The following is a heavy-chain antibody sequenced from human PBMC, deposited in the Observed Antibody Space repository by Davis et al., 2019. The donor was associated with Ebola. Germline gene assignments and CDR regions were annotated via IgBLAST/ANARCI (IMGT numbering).Heavy chain of an antibody. CDR1: GGTFSSYA. J-gene: IGHJ5*02. V-gene: IGHV1-2*02. D-gene: IGHD2-2*01. CDR3: ARGPLRGSSTSCYAQYNWFDP. CDR2: INPNSGGT. Sequence: ASVKVSCKASGGTFSSYAISWVRQAPGQGLEWMGWINPNSGGTNYAQKFQGRVTMTRDTSISTAYMELSRLRSDDTAVYYCARGPLRGSSTSCYAQYNWFDPWGQGTLVTVSS.